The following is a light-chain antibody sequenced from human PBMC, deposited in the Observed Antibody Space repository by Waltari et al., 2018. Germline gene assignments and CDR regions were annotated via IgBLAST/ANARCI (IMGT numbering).Light chain of an antibody. CDR2: HAS. CDR3: QNHERLPAT. Sequence: EIVLTQSPGTLSLSPGERATLSCRASQNVGTYLAWYQQKPGQAPRLLIYHASSRATGIPDRFSCSGSGTDFSLTISRLEPEDFAVYYCQNHERLPATFGQGTNVEIK. CDR1: QNVGTY. J-gene: IGKJ1*01. V-gene: IGKV3-20*01.